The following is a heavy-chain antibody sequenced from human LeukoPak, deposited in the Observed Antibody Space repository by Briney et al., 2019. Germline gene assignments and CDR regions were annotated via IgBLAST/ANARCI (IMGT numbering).Heavy chain of an antibody. V-gene: IGHV1-2*02. D-gene: IGHD7-27*01. CDR2: VNPNSGGT. CDR3: ALYGDAGTNWFDP. Sequence: ASVRVSCKTSGYTFTGYYIHWVRQAPGQGLEWMGWVNPNSGGTNYAQKFQGRLTMTRNTSISTAYMELSSLRPDDTAVYYCALYGDAGTNWFDPWGQGTLVTVSS. J-gene: IGHJ5*02. CDR1: GYTFTGYY.